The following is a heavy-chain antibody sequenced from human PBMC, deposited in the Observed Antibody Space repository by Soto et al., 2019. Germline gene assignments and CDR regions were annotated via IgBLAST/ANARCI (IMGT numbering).Heavy chain of an antibody. CDR2: MNPNSGNT. Sequence: ASVKVSCKASGYTFTSYDINWVRQATGQGLEWMGWMNPNSGNTGYAQKFQGRVTMTRNTSISTAYMELSSLRSEDTAVYYCASVHSGYDLESDDAFDIWGQGTMVTVSS. CDR3: ASVHSGYDLESDDAFDI. J-gene: IGHJ3*02. D-gene: IGHD5-12*01. V-gene: IGHV1-8*01. CDR1: GYTFTSYD.